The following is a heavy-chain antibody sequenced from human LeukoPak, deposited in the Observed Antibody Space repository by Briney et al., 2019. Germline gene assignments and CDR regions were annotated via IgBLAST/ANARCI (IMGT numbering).Heavy chain of an antibody. Sequence: SETLSLTCTVSGGSISSSSYYWGWIRQPPRKGLEWIGSIYYSGSTYYNPSLKSRVTISVDTSKNQFSLKLSSVTAADTAVYYCARLLWFGELNVFDYWGQGTLVTVSS. D-gene: IGHD3-10*01. CDR3: ARLLWFGELNVFDY. CDR2: IYYSGST. J-gene: IGHJ4*02. CDR1: GGSISSSSYY. V-gene: IGHV4-39*01.